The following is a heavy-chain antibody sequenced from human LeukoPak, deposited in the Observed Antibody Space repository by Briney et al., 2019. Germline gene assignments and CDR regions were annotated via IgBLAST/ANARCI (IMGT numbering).Heavy chain of an antibody. CDR2: INSDGSST. D-gene: IGHD6-13*01. V-gene: IGHV3-74*01. J-gene: IGHJ6*03. Sequence: PGGSLRLSCAASGFTFSSYWMHWVLQAPGKGLVWVSRINSDGSSTSYADSVKGRFTISRDNAKNTLYLQMNSLRAEDTAVYYCARDGQGIADDYMDVWGKGTTVTVSS. CDR1: GFTFSSYW. CDR3: ARDGQGIADDYMDV.